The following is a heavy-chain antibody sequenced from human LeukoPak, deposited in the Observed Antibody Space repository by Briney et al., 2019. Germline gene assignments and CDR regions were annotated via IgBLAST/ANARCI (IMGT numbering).Heavy chain of an antibody. D-gene: IGHD5-18*01. J-gene: IGHJ4*02. CDR2: IYPGDSDT. CDR3: ARLSSGPSYGTTYFDN. V-gene: IGHV5-51*01. CDR1: GSSFTTSW. Sequence: GESLQISCQGSGSSFTTSWIAWVRQVPGKGLEWMGIIYPGDSDTRYSPSFQGQVTISVDKSVTTAYLQWSSLKASDTAMFYCARLSSGPSYGTTYFDNWGQGTLVTVSS.